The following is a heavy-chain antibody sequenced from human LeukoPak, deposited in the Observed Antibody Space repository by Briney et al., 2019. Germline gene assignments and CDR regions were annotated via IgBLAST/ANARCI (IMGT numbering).Heavy chain of an antibody. CDR3: ARDRGSTTDYSFDY. CDR2: ISSRSFTI. Sequence: GGSLRLSCAASGFTFSSYSMNWVRQAPGKGLDWVSYISSRSFTIYYADSVKGRFTISRDNAKNSLYLQMNSLRDEDTAVYYCARDRGSTTDYSFDYWGQGTLVTVSS. J-gene: IGHJ4*02. D-gene: IGHD4-17*01. V-gene: IGHV3-48*02. CDR1: GFTFSSYS.